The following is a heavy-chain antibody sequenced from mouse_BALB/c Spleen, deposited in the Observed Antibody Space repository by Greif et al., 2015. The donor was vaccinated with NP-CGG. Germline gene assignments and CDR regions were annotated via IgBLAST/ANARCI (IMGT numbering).Heavy chain of an antibody. CDR3: AREDYGNYSYYYAMDY. J-gene: IGHJ4*01. V-gene: IGHV2-6-7*01. Sequence: VKVVESGPGLVAPSQSLSITCTVSGFSLTGYGVNWVRQPPGKGLEWLGMIWGEGSTDYNSALKSRLSISKDNSKSXVFLKMNSLQTDDTARYYCAREDYGNYSYYYAMDYLGQGTSVTVSS. D-gene: IGHD2-1*01. CDR1: GFSLTGYG. CDR2: IWGEGST.